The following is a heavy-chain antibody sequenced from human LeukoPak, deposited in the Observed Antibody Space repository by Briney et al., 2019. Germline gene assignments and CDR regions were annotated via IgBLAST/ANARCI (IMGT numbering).Heavy chain of an antibody. Sequence: GETLRLSCAASGFTFSSYGMSWVRQAPGKGLEWVSTISGSGDSTYYADSVKGRFTISRDNSKNTLYLQMNSLRAEDTAVYYCATNRPGSGFYYYYMDVWTKGTTVTVSS. CDR1: GFTFSSYG. D-gene: IGHD3-10*01. CDR2: ISGSGDST. J-gene: IGHJ6*03. CDR3: ATNRPGSGFYYYYMDV. V-gene: IGHV3-23*01.